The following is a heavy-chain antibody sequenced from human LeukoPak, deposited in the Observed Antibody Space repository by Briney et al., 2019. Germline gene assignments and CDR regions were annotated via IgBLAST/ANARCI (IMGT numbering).Heavy chain of an antibody. CDR2: ISWDSGIT. CDR3: AKENDYYDSSGPFDY. Sequence: GGSLRLSCAASGFTFNDYTMHWVRQAPGKGLEWVSLISWDSGITYYAESVEGRFTISRDNTKNSLYLQMNSLRTADTALYYCAKENDYYDSSGPFDYWGQGTLVTVSS. D-gene: IGHD3-22*01. CDR1: GFTFNDYT. J-gene: IGHJ4*02. V-gene: IGHV3-43*01.